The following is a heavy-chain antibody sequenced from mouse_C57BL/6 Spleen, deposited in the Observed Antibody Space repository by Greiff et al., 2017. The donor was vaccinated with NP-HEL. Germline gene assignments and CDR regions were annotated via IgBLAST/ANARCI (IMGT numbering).Heavy chain of an antibody. D-gene: IGHD1-1*01. J-gene: IGHJ3*01. CDR1: GFSLTSYG. V-gene: IGHV2-5*01. CDR2: IWRGGST. CDR3: AKSHYYGSSYVAY. Sequence: QVQLQQSGPGLVQPSQRLSITCTVSGFSLTSYGVHWVRQSPGKGLEWLGVIWRGGSTDYNAAFMSRLSITKDNSKSQVFFKMNSLQADDTAIYYCAKSHYYGSSYVAYWGQGTLVTVSA.